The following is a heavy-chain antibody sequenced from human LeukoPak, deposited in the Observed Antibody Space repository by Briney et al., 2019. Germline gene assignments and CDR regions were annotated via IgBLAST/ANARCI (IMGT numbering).Heavy chain of an antibody. CDR1: GGSISRYY. CDR2: IYYSGST. CDR3: ARAHPHFDY. J-gene: IGHJ4*02. V-gene: IGHV4-59*01. Sequence: SETLTLSCTVSGGSISRYYWSWIRQPPGKGLEWIGYIYYSGSTNYNPSLKSRVTISVDTSKNQFSLKLSSVTAADTAVYYCARAHPHFDYWGQGTLVTVSS.